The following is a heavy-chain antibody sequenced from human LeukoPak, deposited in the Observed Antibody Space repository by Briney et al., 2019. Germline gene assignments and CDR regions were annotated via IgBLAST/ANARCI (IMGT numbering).Heavy chain of an antibody. CDR2: INPNSGDT. V-gene: IGHV1-2*02. D-gene: IGHD1-26*01. J-gene: IGHJ4*02. Sequence: SVKVSCKTSGYTFTGYYIHWVRQAPGQGLEWMGWINPNSGDTNYAQKLQGRVTMTTDTSTSTAYMELRSLRSDDTAVYYCARVETQGATTLDYWGQGTLVTVSS. CDR3: ARVETQGATTLDY. CDR1: GYTFTGYY.